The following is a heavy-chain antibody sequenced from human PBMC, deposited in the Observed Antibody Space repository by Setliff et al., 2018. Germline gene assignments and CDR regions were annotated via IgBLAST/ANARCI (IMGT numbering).Heavy chain of an antibody. CDR2: ISPYSGNT. Sequence: GASVKVSCKASGYTFTDYGVTWVRQAPGQGLEWVGWISPYSGNTYYAPKFQGRLTMTTDTSTTTAYMELKSLRSDDTAIYYCSRLVRYCTRTSCQRLSGDDYWGQGALVTVSS. J-gene: IGHJ4*02. V-gene: IGHV1-18*01. CDR3: SRLVRYCTRTSCQRLSGDDY. D-gene: IGHD2-2*01. CDR1: GYTFTDYG.